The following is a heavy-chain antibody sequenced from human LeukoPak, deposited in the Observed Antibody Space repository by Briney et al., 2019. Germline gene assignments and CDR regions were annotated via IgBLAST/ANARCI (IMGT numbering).Heavy chain of an antibody. CDR2: IYSGGST. CDR1: GFTVSSNY. V-gene: IGHV3-53*01. CDR3: ARAGADGSGASYFDY. D-gene: IGHD2-15*01. J-gene: IGHJ4*02. Sequence: GGSLRLSCAASGFTVSSNYMSWVRQAPGKGLEWVSVIYSGGSTYYADSVKGRFTISRDNSKNTPYLQMNSLRAEDTAVYYCARAGADGSGASYFDYWGQGTLVTVSS.